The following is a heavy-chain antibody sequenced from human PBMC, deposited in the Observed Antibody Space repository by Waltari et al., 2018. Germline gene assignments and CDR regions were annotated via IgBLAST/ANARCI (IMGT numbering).Heavy chain of an antibody. CDR3: ASVGITMIV. D-gene: IGHD3-22*01. J-gene: IGHJ4*02. CDR2: ISSSGSTI. V-gene: IGHV3-48*03. CDR1: GFTFSSYE. Sequence: VQLVESGGGLVQPGGSLRLACAASGFTFSSYEMNWVRQAPGEGLEWVSYISSSGSTIYYADSVKGRFTISRDNAKNSLYLQMNSLRAEDTAVYYCASVGITMIVWGQGTLVTVSS.